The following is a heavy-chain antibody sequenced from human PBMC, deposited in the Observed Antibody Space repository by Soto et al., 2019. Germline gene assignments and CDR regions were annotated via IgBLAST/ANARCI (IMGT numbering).Heavy chain of an antibody. V-gene: IGHV2-5*02. CDR1: ELSLSTSGVG. CDR3: VHSHVLRWFGFDS. CDR2: IYWDDDK. Sequence: QITLKESGPTLVEPTQTLTLTCTFSELSLSTSGVGVGWIRQPPGKALEWLALIYWDDDKRYSPSLKSRLTITKVTSNNQVVLKMTNMDPVDTATYYCVHSHVLRWFGFDSWGQGTLVTVPS. J-gene: IGHJ4*02. D-gene: IGHD3-10*01.